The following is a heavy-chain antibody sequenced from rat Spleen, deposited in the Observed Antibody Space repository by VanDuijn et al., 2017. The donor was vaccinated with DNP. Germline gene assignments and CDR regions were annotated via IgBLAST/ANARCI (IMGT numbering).Heavy chain of an antibody. CDR3: ARHGRVTTVASYWYFDF. V-gene: IGHV5-7*01. J-gene: IGHJ1*01. CDR2: INLDGSRT. D-gene: IGHD1-11*01. CDR1: GFTFSDYN. Sequence: EVQVLESGGGLVQPGNSLKLSCATSGFTFSDYNMAWVRQTPEKGLEWVATINLDGSRTYCRDSVKGRFTISRDNAKSILDLQMDSLRSEDTATYFCARHGRVTTVASYWYFDFWGPGTMVTVSS.